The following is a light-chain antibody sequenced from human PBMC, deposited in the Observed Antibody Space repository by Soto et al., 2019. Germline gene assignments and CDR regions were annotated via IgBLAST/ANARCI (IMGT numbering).Light chain of an antibody. Sequence: DIQMTQSPSSLSASVGDRVTITCQASQDISNYLNWYQQKPGKAPKLLIYDASNLETGVPSRFSGSGSGTDLTFTISSLQPEDIATYYCQQYDNLPPFTFGPGTKVDIK. J-gene: IGKJ3*01. V-gene: IGKV1-33*01. CDR2: DAS. CDR3: QQYDNLPPFT. CDR1: QDISNY.